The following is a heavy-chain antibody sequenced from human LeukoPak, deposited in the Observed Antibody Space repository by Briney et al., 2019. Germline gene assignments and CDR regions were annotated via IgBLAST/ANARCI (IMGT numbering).Heavy chain of an antibody. Sequence: PSETLSLTCTVSGNSISSGDNYWSWIRQPAGKGLEWIGRIYTSGSTNYNPSLKSRVTISGDTSKNQFSLWLSSVTAADTAVYYCARASYSYDINGWVPFDYWGQGTLVTVSS. CDR2: IYTSGST. V-gene: IGHV4-61*02. J-gene: IGHJ4*02. CDR1: GNSISSGDNY. D-gene: IGHD3-22*01. CDR3: ARASYSYDINGWVPFDY.